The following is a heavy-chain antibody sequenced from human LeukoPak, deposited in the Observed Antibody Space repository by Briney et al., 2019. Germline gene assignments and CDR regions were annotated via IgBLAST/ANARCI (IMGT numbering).Heavy chain of an antibody. Sequence: GGSLRLSCAASGFTFSYYWMDWVRQAPGKGLEWVANIKEDGSEKYYVDSVKGRFTISRDNAKNSLYLQMNSLRAEDTAVYYCARGEHSSFDYWGQGTLVTVSS. J-gene: IGHJ4*02. D-gene: IGHD6-6*01. CDR1: GFTFSYYW. V-gene: IGHV3-7*01. CDR2: IKEDGSEK. CDR3: ARGEHSSFDY.